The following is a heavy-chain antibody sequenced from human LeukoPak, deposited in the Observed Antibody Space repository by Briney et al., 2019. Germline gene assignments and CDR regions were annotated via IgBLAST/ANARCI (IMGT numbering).Heavy chain of an antibody. D-gene: IGHD3-22*01. CDR1: GGTFSSYA. CDR2: IIPIFGTA. CDR3: ARGRFHLDNSGYSSFYY. Sequence: SVKVSCKASGGTFSSYAISWVRQAPGQGLEWMGGIIPIFGTANYAQRFQGRVTITADESTSTAYMELSSLRSEDTAVYYCARGRFHLDNSGYSSFYYWGHGTLVTVSS. J-gene: IGHJ4*01. V-gene: IGHV1-69*13.